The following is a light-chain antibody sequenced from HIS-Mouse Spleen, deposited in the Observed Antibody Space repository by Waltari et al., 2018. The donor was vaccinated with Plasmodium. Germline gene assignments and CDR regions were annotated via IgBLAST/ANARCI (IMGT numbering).Light chain of an antibody. CDR1: NLGSKN. CDR3: QVWDSSSDHPV. J-gene: IGLJ2*01. V-gene: IGLV3-21*02. Sequence: SYVLTQPPSVSVAPGQTARITCGGHNLGSKNVPWYHQKPGQAPVLVFYDDSDRPSGIPERFSGSNSGNTATLTISRVEAGDEADYYCQVWDSSSDHPVFGGGTKLTVL. CDR2: DDS.